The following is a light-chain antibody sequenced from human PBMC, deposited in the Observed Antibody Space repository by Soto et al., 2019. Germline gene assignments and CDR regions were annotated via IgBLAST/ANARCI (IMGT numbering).Light chain of an antibody. CDR3: QSYDSSLSGSV. CDR1: SSNIGAGYD. J-gene: IGLJ7*01. V-gene: IGLV1-40*01. CDR2: GNS. Sequence: QSVLTQPPSVSGAPGQRVTISCTGSSSNIGAGYDVHWYQQLPGTAPKLLIYGNSNRPSGVPDRFSGSKSGTSASLAIPGLQAEYEADYYCQSYDSSLSGSVFGGGTQLPVL.